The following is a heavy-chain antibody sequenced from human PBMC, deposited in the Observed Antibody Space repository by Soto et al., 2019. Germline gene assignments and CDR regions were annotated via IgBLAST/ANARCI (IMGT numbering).Heavy chain of an antibody. V-gene: IGHV3-74*01. J-gene: IGHJ4*02. Sequence: PGGSLRLSCAASGFTFRTYWMHWVRQVPGKGLEWVARTNSDESITNYADSVKGRFTISRDNAKNTLYLQMNSLRDEDTAVYYCVATGNYRFGNWGQGTLVTVSS. D-gene: IGHD1-1*01. CDR3: VATGNYRFGN. CDR2: TNSDESIT. CDR1: GFTFRTYW.